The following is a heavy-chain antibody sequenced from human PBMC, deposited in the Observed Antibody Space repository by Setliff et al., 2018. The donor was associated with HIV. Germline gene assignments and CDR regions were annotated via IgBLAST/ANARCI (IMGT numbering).Heavy chain of an antibody. Sequence: LKISCKGSGYSFTNYWIGWVRQMPGRGLEWMGIIYPGDSDTRYSPSFEGQVTMSADKSTNTAYLQWRSLKASDTAMYYCARQPGRAAMGRENYYYYYMDVWGKGTTVTVSS. V-gene: IGHV5-51*01. CDR2: IYPGDSDT. CDR1: GYSFTNYW. D-gene: IGHD2-2*01. J-gene: IGHJ6*03. CDR3: ARQPGRAAMGRENYYYYYMDV.